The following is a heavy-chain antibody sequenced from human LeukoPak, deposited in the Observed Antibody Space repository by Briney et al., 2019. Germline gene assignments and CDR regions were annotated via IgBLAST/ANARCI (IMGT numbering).Heavy chain of an antibody. CDR2: IYYSGST. J-gene: IGHJ4*02. D-gene: IGHD1-1*01. CDR3: ARQIRGSKHGIDY. Sequence: PSETLSLTCTVSGGSISSSSYYWGWIRQPPGKGLEWIGSIYYSGSTYYNPSLKSRVTISVDTSKNQFSLKLSSVTAADTAVYYCARQIRGSKHGIDYWGQGTLVTVSS. CDR1: GGSISSSSYY. V-gene: IGHV4-39*01.